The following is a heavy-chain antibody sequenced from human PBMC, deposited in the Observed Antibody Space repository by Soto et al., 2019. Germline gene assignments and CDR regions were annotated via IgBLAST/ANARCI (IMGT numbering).Heavy chain of an antibody. V-gene: IGHV1-18*01. Sequence: GSSVKVSCKTSGYTFSNYGITWVRQAPGQPLEWLGWISLYSDGTNYAQKFQGRVSMTTDTSTTTAYMELRSLRSDDTAVYYCARVVPGAEAWFGPWGQGPLVTVSS. CDR2: ISLYSDGT. CDR1: GYTFSNYG. J-gene: IGHJ5*02. CDR3: ARVVPGAEAWFGP. D-gene: IGHD2-2*01.